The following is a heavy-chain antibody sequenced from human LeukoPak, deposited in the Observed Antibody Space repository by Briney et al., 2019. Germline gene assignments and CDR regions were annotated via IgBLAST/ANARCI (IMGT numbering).Heavy chain of an antibody. D-gene: IGHD3-22*01. V-gene: IGHV4-34*01. CDR3: ARGRGLIVVVTLYFDY. CDR2: INHSGST. CDR1: GGSFSGYY. J-gene: IGHJ4*02. Sequence: AETLSLTCAVYGGSFSGYYWSWIRQPPGKGLEWIGEINHSGSTNYNPSLKSRVTLSVDTSKNQFSLKLSSVTAADTAVYYCARGRGLIVVVTLYFDYWGQGTLDSVSS.